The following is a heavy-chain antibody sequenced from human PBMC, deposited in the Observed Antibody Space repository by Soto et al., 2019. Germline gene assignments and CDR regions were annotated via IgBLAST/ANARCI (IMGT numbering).Heavy chain of an antibody. CDR3: ARVRGGRGYSYGYSYFDY. CDR2: IYYSGST. D-gene: IGHD5-18*01. J-gene: IGHJ4*02. V-gene: IGHV4-59*01. Sequence: QVQLQESGPGLVKPSETLSLTCTVSGGSISSYYWSWIRQPPGKGLEWIGYIYYSGSTNYNPSLKSRVTISVDTSKNQFSLKLSSVTAADTAVYYCARVRGGRGYSYGYSYFDYWGQGTLVTVSS. CDR1: GGSISSYY.